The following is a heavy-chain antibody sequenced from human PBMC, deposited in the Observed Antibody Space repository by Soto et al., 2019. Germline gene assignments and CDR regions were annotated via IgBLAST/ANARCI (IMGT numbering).Heavy chain of an antibody. J-gene: IGHJ4*02. CDR3: ARDLAAADY. CDR2: INASSGST. V-gene: IGHV1-46*01. CDR1: GYTFTNYA. Sequence: ASVKVSCKASGYTFTNYAIHWVRQAPGQGLEWIGIINASSGSTNYAQKFRGRVTMARDTSTSTVYMDLSSLRSDDTAVYYCARDLAAADYWGQGTLVTVSS. D-gene: IGHD6-13*01.